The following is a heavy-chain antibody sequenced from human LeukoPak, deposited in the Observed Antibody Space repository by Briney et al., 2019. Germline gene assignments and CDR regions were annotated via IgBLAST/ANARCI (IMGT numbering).Heavy chain of an antibody. CDR3: ARRGHSGYDFSLDP. D-gene: IGHD5-12*01. Sequence: GGSLRLSCAASGFTFSSYSMNWVRQAPGKGLEWVSYISSSSSTIYYADSVKGRFTISRDNAKNSLYLQMNSLRAEDTAVYYCARRGHSGYDFSLDPWGQGTLVTVSS. J-gene: IGHJ5*02. CDR1: GFTFSSYS. CDR2: ISSSSSTI. V-gene: IGHV3-48*04.